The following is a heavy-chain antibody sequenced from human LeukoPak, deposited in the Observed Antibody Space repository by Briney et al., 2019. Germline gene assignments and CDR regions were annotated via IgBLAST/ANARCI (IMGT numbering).Heavy chain of an antibody. J-gene: IGHJ4*02. Sequence: SQTLSLTCAVSGGSISSGGYSWSWIRQPPGKGLEWIGYIYHSGSTYYNPSLKSRVTISVDRSKNQFSLKLSSVTAADTAVYYCARDSDGYDLVWGQGTLVTVSS. V-gene: IGHV4-30-2*01. D-gene: IGHD5-12*01. CDR3: ARDSDGYDLV. CDR2: IYHSGST. CDR1: GGSISSGGYS.